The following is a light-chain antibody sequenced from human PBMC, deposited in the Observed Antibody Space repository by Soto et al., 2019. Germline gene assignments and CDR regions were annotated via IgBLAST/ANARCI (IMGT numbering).Light chain of an antibody. CDR2: GAS. CDR1: QSVSSSY. Sequence: IVMTQSPPTLSVSPGERATLSCRASQSVSSSYLAWYQQKPGQPPRLLIYGASSRATGIPDRFSGSGSGTDFTLTISRLEPEDFAVFYCQHYDSLPITFGQGTRLEIK. V-gene: IGKV3-20*01. CDR3: QHYDSLPIT. J-gene: IGKJ5*01.